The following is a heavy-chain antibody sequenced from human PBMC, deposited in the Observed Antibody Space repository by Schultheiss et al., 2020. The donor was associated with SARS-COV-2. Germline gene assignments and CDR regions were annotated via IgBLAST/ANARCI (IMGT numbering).Heavy chain of an antibody. V-gene: IGHV1-46*01. Sequence: ASVKVSCKASGYTFTSYYMHCVRQAPGQGLEWMGIINPSGGSTSYAQKFQGRVTITADKSTSTAYMELTSLRSGDTAMYYCAREPGVVVPAAHGAFDIWGQGTMVTVAS. D-gene: IGHD2-2*01. CDR2: INPSGGST. J-gene: IGHJ3*02. CDR3: AREPGVVVPAAHGAFDI. CDR1: GYTFTSYY.